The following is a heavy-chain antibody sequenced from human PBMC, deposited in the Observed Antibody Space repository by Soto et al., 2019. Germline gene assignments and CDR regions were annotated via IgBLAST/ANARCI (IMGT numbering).Heavy chain of an antibody. CDR1: GGTFSSYA. J-gene: IGHJ3*02. D-gene: IGHD4-17*01. Sequence: SVKVSCKASGGTFSSYAISWVRQAPGQGLEWMGGIIPIFGTANYAQKFQGRVTITADESTSTAYMELRSLRSDDTAVYYCATPTNGDYGDGDAFDIWGQGTMVTVSS. V-gene: IGHV1-69*13. CDR3: ATPTNGDYGDGDAFDI. CDR2: IIPIFGTA.